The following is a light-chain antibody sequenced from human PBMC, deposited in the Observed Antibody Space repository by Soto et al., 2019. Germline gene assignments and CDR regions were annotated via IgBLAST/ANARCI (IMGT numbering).Light chain of an antibody. CDR2: DAS. Sequence: ENGLTQSKDTLSLSPGERATLSCRASQSVGDSLAWYQQRPGQAPTLLIFDASSRATGIPDRFSGSGFGTDFTLTISRLEPEDFALYYCQQYGPSLITFGQGTRLEIK. CDR1: QSVGDS. J-gene: IGKJ5*01. V-gene: IGKV3-20*01. CDR3: QQYGPSLIT.